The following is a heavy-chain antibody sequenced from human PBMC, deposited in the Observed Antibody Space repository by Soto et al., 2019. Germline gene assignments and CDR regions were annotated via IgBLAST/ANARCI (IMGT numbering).Heavy chain of an antibody. J-gene: IGHJ6*03. Sequence: PGGSLRLSCAASGFTFSSYAMSWVRQAPGKGLEWVSAISGSGGSTYYADSVKGRFTISRDNSKNTLYLQMNSLRAEDTAVYYCAKYGESDFGVVPTYYYYMDVWGKGTTVTSP. V-gene: IGHV3-23*01. CDR1: GFTFSSYA. D-gene: IGHD3-3*01. CDR3: AKYGESDFGVVPTYYYYMDV. CDR2: ISGSGGST.